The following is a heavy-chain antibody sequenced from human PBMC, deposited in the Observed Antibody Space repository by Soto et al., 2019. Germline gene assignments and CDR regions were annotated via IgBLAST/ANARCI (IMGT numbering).Heavy chain of an antibody. CDR3: SRDPHGTGWGSDAFGGMDV. Sequence: QMRLVQSGAEVKKPGSSVKVSCKASGDTFSNFAFSWVRRAPGQGLEWMGGINPMFIEPGYAQKFRDRITIVADESTSTVYLALRSLRSDDTGAYFCSRDPHGTGWGSDAFGGMDVWGQGTTVTVTS. J-gene: IGHJ6*02. V-gene: IGHV1-69*01. CDR2: INPMFIEP. D-gene: IGHD2-8*02. CDR1: GDTFSNFA.